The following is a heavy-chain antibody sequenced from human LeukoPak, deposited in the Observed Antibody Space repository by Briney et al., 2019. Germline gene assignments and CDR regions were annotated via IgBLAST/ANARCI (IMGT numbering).Heavy chain of an antibody. J-gene: IGHJ1*01. CDR1: GYTFTSYY. Sequence: ASVKVSCKASGYTFTSYYMLWVRQAPGQGLEWMGIINPSGGSTSYAQKFQGRVTMTRDTSTSTVYMELSSLRSEDTAVYYCARGFQPRFGELFPPAYFQHWGQGTLVTVSS. CDR2: INPSGGST. CDR3: ARGFQPRFGELFPPAYFQH. D-gene: IGHD3-10*01. V-gene: IGHV1-46*01.